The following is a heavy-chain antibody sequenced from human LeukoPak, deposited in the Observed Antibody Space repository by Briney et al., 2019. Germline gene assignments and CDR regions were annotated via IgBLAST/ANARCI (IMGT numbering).Heavy chain of an antibody. CDR1: GFTFRRYS. V-gene: IGHV3-21*01. J-gene: IGHJ4*02. CDR2: ISRGSDYI. D-gene: IGHD1-26*01. Sequence: PGGSLRLSCAASGFTFRRYSMNWVRQAPGKGLEWVSTISRGSDYIYYAYPVRGRFTISRDNFRNSVFLEVNSLRAEDTARYYCARDLSLAMPGGFDYWGQGSLVTVSS. CDR3: ARDLSLAMPGGFDY.